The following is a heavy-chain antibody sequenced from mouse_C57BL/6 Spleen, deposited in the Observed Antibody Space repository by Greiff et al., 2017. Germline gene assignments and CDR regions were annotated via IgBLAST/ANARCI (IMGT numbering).Heavy chain of an antibody. D-gene: IGHD3-2*02. CDR3: ARWDSSGPFDY. Sequence: VQRVESGPELVKPGASVKISCKASGYSFTSYYIHWVKQRPGQGLEWIGWIYPGSGNTKYNEKFKGKATLTADTSSSTAYLQLSSLTSEDSAVYYCARWDSSGPFDYWGQGTTLTVSS. CDR1: GYSFTSYY. V-gene: IGHV1-66*01. J-gene: IGHJ2*01. CDR2: IYPGSGNT.